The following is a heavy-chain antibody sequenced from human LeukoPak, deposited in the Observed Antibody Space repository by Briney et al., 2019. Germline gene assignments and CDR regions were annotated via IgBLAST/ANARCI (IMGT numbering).Heavy chain of an antibody. J-gene: IGHJ4*02. V-gene: IGHV1-18*01. CDR3: ARTSGSRDYYDSSGYYIDY. CDR1: GYTFTSYG. Sequence: ASVKVSCKASGYTFTSYGISWVRQAPGQGLEWMGWISADNGYTNYAHKLRGRVTMTTDTSTSTAYMELRSLRSDDAAVYYCARTSGSRDYYDSSGYYIDYWGQGTLVTVSS. D-gene: IGHD3-22*01. CDR2: ISADNGYT.